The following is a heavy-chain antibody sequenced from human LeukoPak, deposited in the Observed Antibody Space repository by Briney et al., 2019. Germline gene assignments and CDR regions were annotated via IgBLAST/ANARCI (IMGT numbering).Heavy chain of an antibody. V-gene: IGHV1-69*01. CDR1: GGTSSSYA. CDR2: IIPIFGTA. Sequence: ASVKVSCKASGGTSSSYAISWVRQAPGQGLEWMGGIIPIFGTANYAQKFQGRVTITADESTSTAYMELSSLRSEDTAVYYCASGGYSYGVLGFDYWGQGTLVTVSS. D-gene: IGHD5-18*01. CDR3: ASGGYSYGVLGFDY. J-gene: IGHJ4*02.